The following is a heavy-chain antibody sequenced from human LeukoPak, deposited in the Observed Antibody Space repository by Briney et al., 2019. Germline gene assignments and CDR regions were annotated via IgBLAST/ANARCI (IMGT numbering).Heavy chain of an antibody. Sequence: GGSLRLSCAAFEFSVGSNYMTWVRQAPGKGLEWVSLIYSGGSTYYADSVKGRFTISRDNSKNTLYLQMNSLRAEDTAVYYCAKDGSYYDSSGYYYGIKPPLLDWGQGTLVTVSS. CDR2: IYSGGST. CDR1: EFSVGSNY. J-gene: IGHJ4*02. V-gene: IGHV3-66*01. CDR3: AKDGSYYDSSGYYYGIKPPLLD. D-gene: IGHD3-22*01.